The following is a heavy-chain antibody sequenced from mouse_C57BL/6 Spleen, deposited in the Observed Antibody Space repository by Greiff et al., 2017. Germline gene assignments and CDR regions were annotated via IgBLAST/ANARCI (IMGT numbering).Heavy chain of an antibody. J-gene: IGHJ3*01. CDR2: INPNNGGT. Sequence: EVKLQESGPELVKPGASVKMSCKASGYTFTDYNMHWVKQSHGKSLEWIGYINPNNGGTSYNQKFKGKATLTVNKSSSTAYMELRSLTSEDSAVYYCAREELGRRFAYWGQGTLVTVSA. D-gene: IGHD4-1*01. V-gene: IGHV1-22*01. CDR1: GYTFTDYN. CDR3: AREELGRRFAY.